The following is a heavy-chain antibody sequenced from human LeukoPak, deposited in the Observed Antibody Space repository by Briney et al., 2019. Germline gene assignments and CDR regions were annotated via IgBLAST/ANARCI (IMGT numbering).Heavy chain of an antibody. V-gene: IGHV4-34*01. Sequence: SETLSLTCAVSGGSFSANYWSWIRQPPGEGPEWIGEINHTGRTNYNPSLKSRVTISVDTSKNQFSLKLSSVTAADTAVYYCARSKQGLAAAGDYWGQGTLVTVSS. CDR3: ARSKQGLAAAGDY. D-gene: IGHD6-13*01. CDR1: GGSFSANY. J-gene: IGHJ4*02. CDR2: INHTGRT.